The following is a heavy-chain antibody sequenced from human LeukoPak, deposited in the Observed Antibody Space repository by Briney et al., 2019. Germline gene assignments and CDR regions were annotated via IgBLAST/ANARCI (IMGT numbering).Heavy chain of an antibody. CDR1: GFTFSDYY. CDR2: ISSSGSTI. J-gene: IGHJ3*02. CDR3: ARDHDPYYYDSSGYAFDI. Sequence: GGSLGLSCAASGFTFSDYYMSWIRQAPGKGLEWVSYISSSGSTIYYADSVKGRFTISRDNAKNSLYLQMNSLRAEDTAVYYCARDHDPYYYDSSGYAFDIWGQGTMVTVSS. V-gene: IGHV3-11*01. D-gene: IGHD3-22*01.